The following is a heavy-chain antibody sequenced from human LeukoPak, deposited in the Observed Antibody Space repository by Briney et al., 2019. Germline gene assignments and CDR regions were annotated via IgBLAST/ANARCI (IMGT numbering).Heavy chain of an antibody. D-gene: IGHD4-17*01. CDR3: ARHGDGFYHGMDV. Sequence: GGSLRLSCAASGFTFISYWMHWVRQAPGKGLVWVSRINSDGSTTSYAASVKGRFTISRDTAKNTLYLQMNSLRAEDTAVYYCARHGDGFYHGMDVWGQGTTVTVSS. J-gene: IGHJ6*01. V-gene: IGHV3-74*01. CDR2: INSDGSTT. CDR1: GFTFISYW.